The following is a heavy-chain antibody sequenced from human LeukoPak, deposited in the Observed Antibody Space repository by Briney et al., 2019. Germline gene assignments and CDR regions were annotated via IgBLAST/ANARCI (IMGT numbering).Heavy chain of an antibody. V-gene: IGHV3-66*01. J-gene: IGHJ4*02. CDR1: GFDVSINY. CDR2: IHNDGST. Sequence: SGGSLRRSCAASGFDVSINYMNWIRQSPEKGLEWVSIIHNDGSTYYADSVKGRFTVSRDNSKNTVSLQMDSLRVDDTGIYYCARGFLQLTPYYFDYWGQGALVTVSS. D-gene: IGHD1-1*01. CDR3: ARGFLQLTPYYFDY.